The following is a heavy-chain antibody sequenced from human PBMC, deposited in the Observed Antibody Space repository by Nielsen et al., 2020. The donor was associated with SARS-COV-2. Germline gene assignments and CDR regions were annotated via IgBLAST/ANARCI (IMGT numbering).Heavy chain of an antibody. Sequence: GESLKISCAASGFTFSSYAMHWVRQAPGKGLEWVAVISYDGSNKYYADSVKGRFTISRDNSKNTLYLQMNSLRAEDTAVYYCARDSRRSIAVAAPDYWGQGTLVTVSS. J-gene: IGHJ4*02. D-gene: IGHD6-19*01. CDR1: GFTFSSYA. V-gene: IGHV3-30-3*01. CDR2: ISYDGSNK. CDR3: ARDSRRSIAVAAPDY.